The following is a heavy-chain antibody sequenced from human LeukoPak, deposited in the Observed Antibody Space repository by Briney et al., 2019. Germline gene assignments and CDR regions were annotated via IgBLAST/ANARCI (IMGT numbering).Heavy chain of an antibody. J-gene: IGHJ6*03. Sequence: ASVKVSCKASGYIFVSHGISWMRQAPGQGLEWMGWISPHNGKTEYAQKFQGRVSMTRDTSTSTVYMELRSLRSDDTAVYYCAREIPPLATVITKYYQYSMDVWGKGTTVTVSS. CDR1: GYIFVSHG. D-gene: IGHD4-23*01. CDR3: AREIPPLATVITKYYQYSMDV. CDR2: ISPHNGKT. V-gene: IGHV1-18*04.